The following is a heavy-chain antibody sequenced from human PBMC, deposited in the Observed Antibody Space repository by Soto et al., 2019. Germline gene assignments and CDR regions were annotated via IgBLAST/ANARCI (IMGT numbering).Heavy chain of an antibody. CDR1: GFTFTNYW. J-gene: IGHJ4*01. Sequence: EVQLVESGGGLVQPGGSLRLSCAASGFTFTNYWMHWVRQAPGKGLVWVSHINGDGTTTGYADSVQGRFTISRDNAKNTLYLQMDILGAEDTAVYYCVRSLWEVSNIWGHGTLVTVSS. V-gene: IGHV3-74*02. D-gene: IGHD5-18*01. CDR3: VRSLWEVSNI. CDR2: INGDGTTT.